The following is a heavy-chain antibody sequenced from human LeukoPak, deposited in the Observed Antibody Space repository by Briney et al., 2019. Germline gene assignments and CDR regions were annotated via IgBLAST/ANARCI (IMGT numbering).Heavy chain of an antibody. V-gene: IGHV4-38-2*02. Sequence: SETLSLTCTVSGYSISSGYYWGWIRQPPGKGLEWIGTMFHSGSPHYNPSLKSRVIISMDTSKNQFSLELSSVTAADTAVYYCARLPHCSTTSCYVGGYYMDDWGKGTTVTLSS. D-gene: IGHD2-2*01. CDR2: MFHSGSP. J-gene: IGHJ6*03. CDR3: ARLPHCSTTSCYVGGYYMDD. CDR1: GYSISSGYY.